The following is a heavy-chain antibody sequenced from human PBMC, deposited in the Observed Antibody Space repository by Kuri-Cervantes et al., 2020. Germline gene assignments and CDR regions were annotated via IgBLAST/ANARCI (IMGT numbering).Heavy chain of an antibody. CDR2: ITGSGDAS. Sequence: GGSLRLSCAASGFTFSNYAVSWVRQAPGKGLEWVSIITGSGDASYYADSVKGRFTVSRDNSKNTLYLQMNSLRAEDTAVYYCASVARPLGYWGQGTLVTVSS. J-gene: IGHJ4*02. CDR1: GFTFSNYA. CDR3: ASVARPLGY. V-gene: IGHV3-23*01. D-gene: IGHD6-6*01.